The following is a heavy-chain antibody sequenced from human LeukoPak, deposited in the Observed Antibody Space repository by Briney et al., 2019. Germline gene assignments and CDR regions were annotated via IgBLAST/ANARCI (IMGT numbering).Heavy chain of an antibody. D-gene: IGHD4-23*01. Sequence: PGGSLRLSCAASGFTFRSYTMSWVRQTPGKGLEWVSTISGSGGSTYLADSVKGRFTIPRDNSKNTLYLQMNSLRGEDTAVYYCSKDVVTAAIWGQGTLVTVSS. V-gene: IGHV3-23*01. CDR2: ISGSGGST. CDR3: SKDVVTAAI. CDR1: GFTFRSYT. J-gene: IGHJ4*02.